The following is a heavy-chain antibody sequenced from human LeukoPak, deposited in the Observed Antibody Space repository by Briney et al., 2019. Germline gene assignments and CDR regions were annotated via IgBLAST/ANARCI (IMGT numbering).Heavy chain of an antibody. CDR1: GGSISSYY. CDR3: ARLPAIASPYYYYGVDV. J-gene: IGHJ6*02. D-gene: IGHD6-6*01. Sequence: SETLSLTCTVSGGSISSYYWSWIRQPPGKGLEWIGYIYYSGSTNYNPSLKSRVTISVDTSKNQFSLKLSSVTAADTAVYYCARLPAIASPYYYYGVDVWGQGTTVTVSS. V-gene: IGHV4-59*08. CDR2: IYYSGST.